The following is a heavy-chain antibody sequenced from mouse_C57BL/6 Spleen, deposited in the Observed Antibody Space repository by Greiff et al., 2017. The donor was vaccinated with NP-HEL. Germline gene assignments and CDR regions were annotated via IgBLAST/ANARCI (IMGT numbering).Heavy chain of an antibody. J-gene: IGHJ2*01. CDR1: GFSLTSSA. D-gene: IGHD1-1*01. CDR2: IWTGGGT. V-gene: IGHV2-9-1*01. CDR3: ARGAQNYGSSYEAYFDY. Sequence: VKGVESGPGLVAPSQSLSITCTVSGFSLTSSAISWVRQPPGKGLEWLGVIWTGGGTNYNLALKSRLIISKNNSKSQVFLKMNSLQTNDTARYYCARGAQNYGSSYEAYFDYWGQGTTLTVSS.